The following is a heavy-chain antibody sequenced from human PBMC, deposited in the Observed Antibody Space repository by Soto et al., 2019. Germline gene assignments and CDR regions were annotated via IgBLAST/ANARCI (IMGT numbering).Heavy chain of an antibody. CDR1: GGSISSYY. V-gene: IGHV4-4*07. D-gene: IGHD6-13*01. Sequence: QVQLQESGPGLVKPSETLSLTCTVSGGSISSYYWSWIRQPAGKGLEWIGRIYTSGTTNYNPSLKGRVTTSLDTSKNQFSLKLSSVTAADTAMYYCARGFGSSWYYFDYWGPGTLVTVSS. CDR2: IYTSGTT. CDR3: ARGFGSSWYYFDY. J-gene: IGHJ4*02.